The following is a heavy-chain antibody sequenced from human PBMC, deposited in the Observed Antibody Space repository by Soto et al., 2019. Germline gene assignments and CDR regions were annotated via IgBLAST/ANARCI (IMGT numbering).Heavy chain of an antibody. CDR2: IYHSGST. V-gene: IGHV4-38-2*01. CDR3: ARPAGYDFWSGYQSEFDY. Sequence: TSETLSLTCAVSGYSISSGYYWGWIRQPPGKGLEWIGSIYHSGSTYYNPSLKSRVTISVDTSKNQFSLKLSSVTAADTAVYYCARPAGYDFWSGYQSEFDYWGQGTLVTVSS. D-gene: IGHD3-3*01. J-gene: IGHJ4*02. CDR1: GYSISSGYY.